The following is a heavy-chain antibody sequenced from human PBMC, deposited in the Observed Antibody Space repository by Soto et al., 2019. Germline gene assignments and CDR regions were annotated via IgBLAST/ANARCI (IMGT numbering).Heavy chain of an antibody. V-gene: IGHV4-4*02. CDR1: GGSINSSNW. J-gene: IGHJ4*02. CDR2: IYPSGTT. CDR3: AAFKFRPIWSDS. Sequence: SETLSLTCAVSGGSINSSNWWTWVRQTPGQGLEWIGEIYPSGTTNYNPSLKTRVTISLDKSTNQFSLRLTSVTAADTALYFCAAFKFRPIWSDSWGQGTLVTVSS. D-gene: IGHD3-10*01.